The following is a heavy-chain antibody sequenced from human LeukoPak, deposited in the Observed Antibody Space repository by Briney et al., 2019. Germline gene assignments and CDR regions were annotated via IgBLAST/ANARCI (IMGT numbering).Heavy chain of an antibody. CDR3: ARDYYDSSGYYYVGAFDI. V-gene: IGHV1-2*02. Sequence: GASVKVSCKASGYTFTGYYMHWVRQAPGQGLEWMGWINPNSGGTNYAQKFQGRVTMTRDTSISTAYMELSRLRSDDTAVYYCARDYYDSSGYYYVGAFDIWGQGTMVTVSS. D-gene: IGHD3-22*01. CDR1: GYTFTGYY. J-gene: IGHJ3*02. CDR2: INPNSGGT.